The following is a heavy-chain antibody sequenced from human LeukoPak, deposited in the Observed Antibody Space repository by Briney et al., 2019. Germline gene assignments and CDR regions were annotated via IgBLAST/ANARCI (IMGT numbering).Heavy chain of an antibody. V-gene: IGHV3-30*02. CDR3: AKDRGWELRYFDY. D-gene: IGHD1-26*01. CDR1: GLTFSNYG. CDR2: IRYDGSNQ. J-gene: IGHJ4*02. Sequence: PGGPLRLSCAASGLTFSNYGMHWVRQAPGKGLEWVAFIRYDGSNQYYADSVKGRFTISRDNSKNTLYLQMNSLRAEDTAVYYCAKDRGWELRYFDYWGQGTLVTVSS.